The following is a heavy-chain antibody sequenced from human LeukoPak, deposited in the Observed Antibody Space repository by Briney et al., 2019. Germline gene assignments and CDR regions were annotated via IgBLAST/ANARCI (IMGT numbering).Heavy chain of an antibody. D-gene: IGHD2-2*01. CDR2: ISYDGSNK. Sequence: PGGSLRLSCAASGFTFSSYAMHWVRQAPGMGREWVGDISYDGSNKYYAASVKGRFTISRDNSKNTLYLQMSSLRAEDTAVYYCAREIRWDCSSTSCPFDPWGQGTLVTVSS. V-gene: IGHV3-30-3*01. J-gene: IGHJ5*02. CDR3: AREIRWDCSSTSCPFDP. CDR1: GFTFSSYA.